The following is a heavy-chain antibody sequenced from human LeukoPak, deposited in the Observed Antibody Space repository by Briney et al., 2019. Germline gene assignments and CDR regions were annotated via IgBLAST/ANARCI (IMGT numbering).Heavy chain of an antibody. CDR2: IYYSGSS. J-gene: IGHJ4*02. CDR3: ASGYSDYIGYPR. V-gene: IGHV4-30-4*08. D-gene: IGHD3-16*01. CDR1: GGSISSGDYY. Sequence: SETLSLTCTVSGGSISSGDYYWSWIRQPPGKGLEWIGYIYYSGSSFYNPSLKSRVTISVDTSKNQYSLKLSSVTAADTAVYFCASGYSDYIGYPRWGQGTLVTVSS.